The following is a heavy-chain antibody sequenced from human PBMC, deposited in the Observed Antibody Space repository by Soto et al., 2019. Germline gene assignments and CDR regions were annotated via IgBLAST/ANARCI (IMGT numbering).Heavy chain of an antibody. V-gene: IGHV4-31*03. D-gene: IGHD3-3*01. J-gene: IGHJ3*02. Sequence: QVHLQESGPGLVKPSQTLSLTCTVSGGSLTSNGYYWSRIRQRPEKGLEWLGYIYYSGTTHFNPSLKSRLSISMDTSNNQFSLNLTSVTAADTAVYFCARDLLYRAVFEIWGQGTLVTVSA. CDR2: IYYSGTT. CDR1: GGSLTSNGYY. CDR3: ARDLLYRAVFEI.